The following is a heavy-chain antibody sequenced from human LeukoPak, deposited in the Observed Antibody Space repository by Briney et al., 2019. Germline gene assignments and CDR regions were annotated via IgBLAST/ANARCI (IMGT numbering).Heavy chain of an antibody. CDR1: GVSFSGYY. CDR2: INHSGST. Sequence: SETLSLTCAVYGVSFSGYYWSWIRQPPGKGLEWVGEINHSGSTNYNPSLKSRVTISVDTSKNQFSLKLSSVTAADTAVYYCARGHCSSTSCLIDYWGQGTLVTVSS. D-gene: IGHD2-2*01. V-gene: IGHV4-34*01. CDR3: ARGHCSSTSCLIDY. J-gene: IGHJ4*02.